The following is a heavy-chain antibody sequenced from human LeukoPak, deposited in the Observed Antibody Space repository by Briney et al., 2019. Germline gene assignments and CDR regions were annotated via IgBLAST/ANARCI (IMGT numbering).Heavy chain of an antibody. V-gene: IGHV4-59*11. CDR1: GGSINSHY. CDR2: IYYSGST. J-gene: IGHJ6*02. Sequence: PSETLSLTCTVSGGSINSHYWSWIRQPPGKGLEWIGYIYYSGSTNYNPALRSRVTISVDTSKNQFSLKLSSVTAADTAVYYCARVSGRARSSSWRGMDVWGQGTTVTVSS. D-gene: IGHD6-13*01. CDR3: ARVSGRARSSSWRGMDV.